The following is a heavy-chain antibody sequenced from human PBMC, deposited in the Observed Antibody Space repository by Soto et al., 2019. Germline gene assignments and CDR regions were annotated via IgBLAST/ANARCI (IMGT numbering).Heavy chain of an antibody. CDR1: GFTFSSYA. CDR3: AKDSSSWPRERNAFDI. V-gene: IGHV3-23*01. J-gene: IGHJ3*02. CDR2: ISGSGGST. Sequence: EVQLLESGGGLVQPGGSLRLSCAASGFTFSSYAMSWVRQAPGKGLEWVSGISGSGGSTYYADSVKGRFTISRDNSKNTLYLQMNSLRAEDTAVYYCAKDSSSWPRERNAFDIWGQGTMVTVSS. D-gene: IGHD6-13*01.